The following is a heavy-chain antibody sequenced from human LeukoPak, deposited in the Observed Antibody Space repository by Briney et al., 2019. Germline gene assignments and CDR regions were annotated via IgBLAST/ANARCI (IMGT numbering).Heavy chain of an antibody. V-gene: IGHV1-18*01. CDR3: ASLYYYDSSVYDAFDI. D-gene: IGHD3-22*01. Sequence: ASAKDSRKASGYTFTGYGISWVRQAPGQGLEWMGWISAYNGKTNYAQKLQGRVTMTTDTSTSTAYMELRSLRSDDTAVYYCASLYYYDSSVYDAFDIWGQGTMVTVSS. CDR2: ISAYNGKT. J-gene: IGHJ3*02. CDR1: GYTFTGYG.